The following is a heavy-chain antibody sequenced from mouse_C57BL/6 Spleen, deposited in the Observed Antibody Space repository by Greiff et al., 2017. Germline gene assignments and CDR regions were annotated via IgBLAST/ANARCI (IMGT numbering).Heavy chain of an antibody. J-gene: IGHJ1*03. V-gene: IGHV5-9-1*02. CDR3: TRVPHDYGSSSHWYFDV. CDR1: GFTFSSYA. CDR2: ISSGGDYI. D-gene: IGHD1-1*01. Sequence: EVQLVESGEGLVKPGGSLKLSCAASGFTFSSYAMSWVRQTPEKRLEWVAYISSGGDYIYYADTVKGRFTISRDNARNTLYLQMSSLKSEDTAMYYCTRVPHDYGSSSHWYFDVWGTGTTVTVSS.